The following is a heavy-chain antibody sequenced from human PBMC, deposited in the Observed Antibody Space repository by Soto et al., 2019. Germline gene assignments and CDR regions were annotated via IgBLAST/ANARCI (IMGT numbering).Heavy chain of an antibody. D-gene: IGHD3-22*01. CDR2: ISGSGGST. J-gene: IGHJ3*02. CDR3: AKDHPDYYDSSGYLRLGAFDI. Sequence: EVQLLESGGGLVQPGGSLRLSCAASGFTFSSYAMSWVRQAPGKGLEWVSAISGSGGSTYYADSVKGRFTISRDNSKNTLYLQMNSLRAEDMAVYYCAKDHPDYYDSSGYLRLGAFDIWGQGTMVTVSS. CDR1: GFTFSSYA. V-gene: IGHV3-23*01.